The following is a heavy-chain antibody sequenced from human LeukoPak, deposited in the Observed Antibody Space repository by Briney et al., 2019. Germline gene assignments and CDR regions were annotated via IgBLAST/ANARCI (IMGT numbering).Heavy chain of an antibody. CDR2: IYYRGST. CDR1: GGSISSGGYY. J-gene: IGHJ6*02. D-gene: IGHD6-6*01. Sequence: SETLSLTCTVSGGSISSGGYYWSWIRQHPGKGLEWIGYIYYRGSTYYNPSLKSRVTISVDTSKNQFSLKLSSVTAADTAVYYCARDLVLRGMDVWGQGTTVTVSS. V-gene: IGHV4-31*03. CDR3: ARDLVLRGMDV.